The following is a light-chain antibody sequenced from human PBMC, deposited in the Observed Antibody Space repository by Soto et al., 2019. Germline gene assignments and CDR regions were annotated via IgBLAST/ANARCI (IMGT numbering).Light chain of an antibody. CDR3: HQRSNWPLT. Sequence: EIVLTQSPATLSLSPGERATLSCRASQNVANYLDWYQQKPGQAPRLLIYESSNRATGIAARFSGSGSGTDFTLTISSLEPEDFAVYYCHQRSNWPLTFGGGTKLEIK. V-gene: IGKV3-11*01. J-gene: IGKJ4*01. CDR2: ESS. CDR1: QNVANY.